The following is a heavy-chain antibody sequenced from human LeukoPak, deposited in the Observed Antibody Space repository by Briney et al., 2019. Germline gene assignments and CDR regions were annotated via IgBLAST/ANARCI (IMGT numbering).Heavy chain of an antibody. D-gene: IGHD1-7*01. CDR3: ARRGNYSFDP. CDR1: GYSFTIIR. CDR2: IYTGDSDT. Sequence: GEPLKTSCKGFGYSFTIIRIGWVRQMPGKGRERMETIYTGDSDTRYSPSSQGQVTISADPSISPANLQRCSPMASDTAIYYCARRGNYSFDPWGQGTLVTVSS. V-gene: IGHV5-51*01. J-gene: IGHJ5*02.